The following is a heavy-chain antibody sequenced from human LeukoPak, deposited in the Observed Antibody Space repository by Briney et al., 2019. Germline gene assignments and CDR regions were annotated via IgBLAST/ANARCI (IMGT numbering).Heavy chain of an antibody. D-gene: IGHD3-10*01. V-gene: IGHV3-11*06. Sequence: GGSLRLSCAASGFTFSDFYMSWIRQAPGKGLEWLSDISSSSSTDTNYADSVKGRFTISRDNAKNSLFLQLNSLRAEDTAVYYCARKTYYYDSGSYSKSYYFDYWGQGTLVTVSS. CDR1: GFTFSDFY. J-gene: IGHJ4*02. CDR2: ISSSSSTDT. CDR3: ARKTYYYDSGSYSKSYYFDY.